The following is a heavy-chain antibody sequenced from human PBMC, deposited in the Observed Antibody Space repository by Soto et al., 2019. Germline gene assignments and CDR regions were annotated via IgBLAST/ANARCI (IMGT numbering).Heavy chain of an antibody. Sequence: QVPLVQSGAEVKKPGASVKVSCRPSGYTFTAYYIHWVRQAPGQGLEWMGWVEPNSGSTRDAHNFQGRVTMPRDTSTSTVYIERNWLRSEDTALYYCARDNYGPLDYWGQGPLVTVS. V-gene: IGHV1-2*07. D-gene: IGHD3-10*01. J-gene: IGHJ4*02. CDR1: GYTFTAYY. CDR3: ARDNYGPLDY. CDR2: VEPNSGST.